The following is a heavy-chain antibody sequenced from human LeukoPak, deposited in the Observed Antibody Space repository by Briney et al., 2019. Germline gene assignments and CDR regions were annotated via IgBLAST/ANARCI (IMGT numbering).Heavy chain of an antibody. D-gene: IGHD3-22*01. Sequence: ASVKVSCKASGGTFSSYAISWVRQAPGQGLEWMGGIIPIFGTANYAQKFQGRVTMTRNTSISTAYMELSSLRSEDTAVYYCARGGYYYGAFDIWGQGTMVTVSS. CDR3: ARGGYYYGAFDI. V-gene: IGHV1-69*05. CDR1: GGTFSSYA. J-gene: IGHJ3*02. CDR2: IIPIFGTA.